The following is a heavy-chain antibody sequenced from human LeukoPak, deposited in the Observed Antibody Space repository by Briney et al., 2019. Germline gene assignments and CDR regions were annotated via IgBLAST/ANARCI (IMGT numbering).Heavy chain of an antibody. Sequence: ASVKVSCKASGYTXTTCGISWVRRAPGQGPEWMGWSSTYSGNTHYAQELQGRVTLTTDTSTSTAYMDLRSLRSDDTAVYYCARDGRGHWDTRIWYLGNWFDPWGQGTLVTVSS. J-gene: IGHJ5*02. CDR1: GYTXTTCG. CDR3: ARDGRGHWDTRIWYLGNWFDP. V-gene: IGHV1-18*01. CDR2: SSTYSGNT. D-gene: IGHD6-13*01.